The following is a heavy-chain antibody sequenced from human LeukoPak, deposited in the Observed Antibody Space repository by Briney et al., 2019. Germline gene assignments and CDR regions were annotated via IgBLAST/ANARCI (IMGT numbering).Heavy chain of an antibody. CDR3: AKDFRIGYSAHFDY. CDR2: IYENGGTT. CDR1: GFTFRSHA. J-gene: IGHJ4*02. D-gene: IGHD2-21*01. V-gene: IGHV3-23*01. Sequence: GGSLRLSCVGPGFTFRSHAMSWARQAPEKGLEFVSGIYENGGTTYYADSVKGRFSISRDNSKNTLYLQMDSLRGEDTAVYYCAKDFRIGYSAHFDYWGQGALVTVSS.